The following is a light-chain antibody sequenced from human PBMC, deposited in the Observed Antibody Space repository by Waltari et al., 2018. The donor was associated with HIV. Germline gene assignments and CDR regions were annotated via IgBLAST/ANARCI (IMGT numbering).Light chain of an antibody. CDR1: NSGRKN. V-gene: IGLV3-9*01. J-gene: IGLJ2*01. CDR3: QVWDNSTVV. CDR2: RDR. Sequence: SYELTQPLSVSVAPGQTARITCEGNNSGRKNGHWYQQQPGQAPVLIIYRDMLIYRDRTRPSGSPVRFSGSNSGTTATLTITSVQSGDEGDYYCQVWDNSTVVFGGGTKLTVL.